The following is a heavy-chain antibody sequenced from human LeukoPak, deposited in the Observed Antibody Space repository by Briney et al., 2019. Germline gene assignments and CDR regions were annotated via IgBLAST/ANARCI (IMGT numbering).Heavy chain of an antibody. CDR2: FYSSGGT. V-gene: IGHV4-4*07. Sequence: SETLSLTCSVSGGSINDYYWNWIRQPAGKGLEWIGRFYSSGGTYYNPTLKSPVTTSVDKSKNQLSLNLRSVTAADTAVYYCARGSFGHFDRWGQGTLVTVSS. J-gene: IGHJ4*02. CDR1: GGSINDYY. CDR3: ARGSFGHFDR. D-gene: IGHD5-18*01.